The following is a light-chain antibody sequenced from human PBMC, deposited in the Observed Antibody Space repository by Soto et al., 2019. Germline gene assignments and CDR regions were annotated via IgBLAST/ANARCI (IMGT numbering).Light chain of an antibody. J-gene: IGKJ4*01. CDR1: QSVSSSY. CDR3: QQYGSPLT. CDR2: GAS. Sequence: EIVLTQSPGTLTLTPGERATLSCRASQSVSSSYLAWYQQKPGQAPRLLIYGASSRATGIPDRFSGSGSGTDFTLTISRLDPEDFAVYYCQQYGSPLTFGGGTKVEIK. V-gene: IGKV3-20*01.